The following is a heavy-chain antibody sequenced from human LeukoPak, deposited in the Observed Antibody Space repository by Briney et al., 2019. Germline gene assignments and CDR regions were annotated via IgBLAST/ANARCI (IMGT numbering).Heavy chain of an antibody. Sequence: GSLRLSCAASGFTVSSKYMSWLRQAPGKGLEWVSLIYSGGPTSYAESVKDRFTISRDTAQNTLFLQMNSLRAEDTAVYYCATVVGASPDYFDNWGQGTLVTVSP. V-gene: IGHV3-53*01. CDR1: GFTVSSKY. J-gene: IGHJ4*02. D-gene: IGHD3-10*01. CDR2: IYSGGPT. CDR3: ATVVGASPDYFDN.